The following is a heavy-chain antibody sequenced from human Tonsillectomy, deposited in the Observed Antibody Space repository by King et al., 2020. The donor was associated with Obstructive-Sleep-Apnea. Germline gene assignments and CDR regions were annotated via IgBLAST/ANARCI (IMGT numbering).Heavy chain of an antibody. Sequence: VQLVESGGGVVQPGRSLRLSCAASGFTFSSYGMHCVRQAPGKGLEWVAVISYDGSNKYYADSVKGRFTISRDNSKNTLYLQMNSLRAEDTAVYYCAKPPDCGGDCYYFDYWGQGTLVTVSS. D-gene: IGHD2-21*02. V-gene: IGHV3-30*18. CDR3: AKPPDCGGDCYYFDY. CDR2: ISYDGSNK. J-gene: IGHJ4*02. CDR1: GFTFSSYG.